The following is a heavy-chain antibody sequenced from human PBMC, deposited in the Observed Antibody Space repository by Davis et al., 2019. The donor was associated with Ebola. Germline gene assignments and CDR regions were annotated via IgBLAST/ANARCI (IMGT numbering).Heavy chain of an antibody. CDR3: ASMIVDYFDY. CDR2: IYYSGST. J-gene: IGHJ4*02. Sequence: SETLSLTCAVYGGSISSSSYYWGWIRQPPGKGLEWIGSIYYSGSTYYNPSLKSRVTISVDTSKNQFSLKLSSVTAADTAVYYCASMIVDYFDYWGQGTLVTVSS. CDR1: GGSISSSSYY. D-gene: IGHD3-22*01. V-gene: IGHV4-39*01.